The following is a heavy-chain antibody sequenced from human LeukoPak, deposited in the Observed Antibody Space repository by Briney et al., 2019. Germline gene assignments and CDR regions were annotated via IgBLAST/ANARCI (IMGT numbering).Heavy chain of an antibody. Sequence: SETLSLTCAVYGGSFSGYYWSWIRQPPGKGLEWIGEVNHSGSTNYNPSLKSRVTISVDTSKNQFSLKLSSVTAADTAVYYCARGFYYFDYWGQGTLVTVSS. CDR2: VNHSGST. V-gene: IGHV4-34*01. J-gene: IGHJ4*02. CDR3: ARGFYYFDY. CDR1: GGSFSGYY.